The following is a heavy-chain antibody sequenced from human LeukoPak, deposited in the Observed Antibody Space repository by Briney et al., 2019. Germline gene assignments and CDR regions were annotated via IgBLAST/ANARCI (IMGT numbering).Heavy chain of an antibody. CDR3: ARGLYSGSYGIFDY. CDR1: GGSFSGYY. Sequence: SETLSLTCAVDGGSFSGYYWSWIRQPPGKGLEWIGEINHSGSTNYNPSLKSRVTISVDTSKNQFSLKLSSVTAADTAVYYCARGLYSGSYGIFDYWGQGTLVTVSS. J-gene: IGHJ4*02. D-gene: IGHD1-26*01. V-gene: IGHV4-34*01. CDR2: INHSGST.